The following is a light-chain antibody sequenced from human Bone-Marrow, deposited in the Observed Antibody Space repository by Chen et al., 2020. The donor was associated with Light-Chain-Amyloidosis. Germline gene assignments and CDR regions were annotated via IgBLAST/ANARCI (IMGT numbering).Light chain of an antibody. CDR3: GAWDISLSGRV. J-gene: IGLJ3*02. Sequence: QSALTQPPSLSAALGQNVTISCSASSSNIGKNYVSWYQQLPGTAPKLLIYDSNKRPSGIPDRFSGTQSRTSAALGITGLQTGDEADYYCGAWDISLSGRVFGGGTRLTVL. CDR2: DSN. CDR1: SSNIGKNY. V-gene: IGLV1-51*01.